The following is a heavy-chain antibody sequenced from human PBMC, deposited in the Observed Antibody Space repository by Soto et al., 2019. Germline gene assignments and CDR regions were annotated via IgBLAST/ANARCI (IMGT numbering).Heavy chain of an antibody. CDR1: GYTFTSYD. CDR3: ARAVDSSSWHDYYGMDV. D-gene: IGHD6-13*01. V-gene: IGHV1-8*01. J-gene: IGHJ6*02. CDR2: MNPNSGNT. Sequence: VASVKVSCKASGYTFTSYDINWVRQATGQGLEWMGWMNPNSGNTGYAQKFQGRVTMTRNTSISTAYMELSSLRSEDTAVYYCARAVDSSSWHDYYGMDVWGPGIMLTVSS.